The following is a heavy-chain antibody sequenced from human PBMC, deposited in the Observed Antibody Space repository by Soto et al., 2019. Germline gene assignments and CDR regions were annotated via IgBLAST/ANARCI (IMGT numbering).Heavy chain of an antibody. Sequence: QVQLVQSGAEVKKPGASVKVSCTFTSYDINWVRQATGQGLEWMGWMNPNSGDTRYAQKFQGRVTMTRNTSNFTAYMELRSLRSEDTAVYYCARGPGSSDWRFSYYYMDVWGQGTTVTVSS. CDR3: ARGPGSSDWRFSYYYMDV. J-gene: IGHJ6*02. CDR2: MNPNSGDT. V-gene: IGHV1-8*01. CDR1: FTSYD. D-gene: IGHD6-19*01.